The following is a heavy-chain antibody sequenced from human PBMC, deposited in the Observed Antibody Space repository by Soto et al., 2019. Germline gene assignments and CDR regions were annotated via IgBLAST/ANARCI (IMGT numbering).Heavy chain of an antibody. CDR3: AKAMEPSIVVDPGAFDI. J-gene: IGHJ3*02. D-gene: IGHD3-22*01. V-gene: IGHV3-9*01. Sequence: GGSLRLSCAASGFTFDDYAMHWVRQAPGKGLEWVSGMSLNSGSIGYADSVKGRFTVSRDNAKNSLYLQMNSLRAEDTALYYCAKAMEPSIVVDPGAFDIWGQGTMVTISS. CDR2: MSLNSGSI. CDR1: GFTFDDYA.